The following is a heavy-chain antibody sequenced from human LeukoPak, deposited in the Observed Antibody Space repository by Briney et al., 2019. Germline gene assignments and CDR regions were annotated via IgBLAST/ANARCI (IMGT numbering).Heavy chain of an antibody. V-gene: IGHV3-49*03. J-gene: IGHJ4*02. D-gene: IGHD3-22*01. CDR3: ARADSSGYYYRSGVDY. Sequence: GGSLRLSCTASGFTFGDYAMSWFRQAPGKGLEWVGFIRSKAYGGTTEYAASVKGRFTISRDDSKSIAYLQMNSLKTEDTAVYYCARADSSGYYYRSGVDYWGQGTLVTVSS. CDR1: GFTFGDYA. CDR2: IRSKAYGGTT.